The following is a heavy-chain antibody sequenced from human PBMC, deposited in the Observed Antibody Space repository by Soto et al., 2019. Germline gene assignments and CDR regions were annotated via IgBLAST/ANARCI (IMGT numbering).Heavy chain of an antibody. D-gene: IGHD6-13*01. Sequence: ASVKVSCKASGHIFTSSYMHWVRQAPGQGLEWMGMINPSGGRTGYAQKFQGRVTMTRDTSTSIVYMELSGLTSEDTAVYYCARDPAVADLHYYYGMDVWGQGTTVTVSS. CDR1: GHIFTSSY. J-gene: IGHJ6*02. CDR3: ARDPAVADLHYYYGMDV. V-gene: IGHV1-46*01. CDR2: INPSGGRT.